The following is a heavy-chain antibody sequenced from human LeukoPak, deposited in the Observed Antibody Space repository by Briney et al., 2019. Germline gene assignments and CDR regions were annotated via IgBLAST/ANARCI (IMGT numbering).Heavy chain of an antibody. D-gene: IGHD1-1*01. V-gene: IGHV3-15*01. CDR1: GFTFSNAW. J-gene: IGHJ4*02. CDR2: IKSKNDGGTT. Sequence: GGSLRLSCAASGFTFSNAWMSWVRQAPGKGLEWVGRIKSKNDGGTTDYAAPVKGRFTISRDDSKNTLYLQMNSLKTEDTAVYYCTTDITRMNDKNPRKKIDYWGQGTLVTVSS. CDR3: TTDITRMNDKNPRKKIDY.